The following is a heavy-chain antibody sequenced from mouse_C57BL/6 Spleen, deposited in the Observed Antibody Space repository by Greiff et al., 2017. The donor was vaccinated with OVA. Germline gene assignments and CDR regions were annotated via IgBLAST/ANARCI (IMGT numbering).Heavy chain of an antibody. CDR3: AGAAQATYYAMDY. D-gene: IGHD3-2*02. CDR1: GYTFTSYW. J-gene: IGHJ4*01. Sequence: MESCKASGYTFTSYWMHWVKQRPGQGLEWIGEIDPSDSYTNYNQKFKGKSTLTVDKSSSTAYMQLSSLTSEDSAVYYCAGAAQATYYAMDYWGQGTSVTVSS. V-gene: IGHV1-69*01. CDR2: IDPSDSYT.